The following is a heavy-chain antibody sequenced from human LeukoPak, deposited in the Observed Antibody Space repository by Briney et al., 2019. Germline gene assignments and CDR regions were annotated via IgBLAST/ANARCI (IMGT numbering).Heavy chain of an antibody. V-gene: IGHV4-39*01. CDR1: GGSISSSSYY. CDR2: IYYSGST. J-gene: IGHJ4*02. Sequence: SETLSLTCTVSGGSISSSSYYWGWIRQPPGKGLEWIGSIYYSGSTYYNPSLKSRVTISVDTSKNQFSLKLSSVTAADTAVYYCARSPLSVVAATRHSPVDYWGQGTLVTVSS. CDR3: ARSPLSVVAATRHSPVDY. D-gene: IGHD2-15*01.